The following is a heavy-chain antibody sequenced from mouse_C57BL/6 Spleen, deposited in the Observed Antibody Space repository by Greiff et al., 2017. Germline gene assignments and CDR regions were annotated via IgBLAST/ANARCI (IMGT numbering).Heavy chain of an antibody. Sequence: EVQLVESGGGLVKPGGSLKLSCAASGFTFSDYGMHWVRQAPEKGLEWVAYISSGSSTIYYADKVKGRFTISRDNAKNTLFLQMTSLRSEDTAMYYCARRDDYDEDYYAMDYWGQGTSVTVSS. D-gene: IGHD2-4*01. CDR3: ARRDDYDEDYYAMDY. J-gene: IGHJ4*01. V-gene: IGHV5-17*01. CDR1: GFTFSDYG. CDR2: ISSGSSTI.